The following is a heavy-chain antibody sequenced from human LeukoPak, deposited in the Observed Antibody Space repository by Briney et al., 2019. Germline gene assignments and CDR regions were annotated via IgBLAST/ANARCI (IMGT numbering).Heavy chain of an antibody. CDR2: ISSSGTYI. D-gene: IGHD4-17*01. Sequence: NTGGSLRLSCAASGFTFSSYNMNWVRQAPGKGLEWVSSISSSGTYIYYADSVKGRFSISRDNAKNSLYLQMNSLRAEDTAVYYGAREDATALDYWGQGTLVTVSS. V-gene: IGHV3-21*04. CDR3: AREDATALDY. CDR1: GFTFSSYN. J-gene: IGHJ4*02.